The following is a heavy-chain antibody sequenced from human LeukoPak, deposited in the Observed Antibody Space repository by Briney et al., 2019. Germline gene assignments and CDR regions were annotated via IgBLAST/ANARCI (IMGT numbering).Heavy chain of an antibody. J-gene: IGHJ4*02. CDR1: GFIFSDYS. V-gene: IGHV3-11*01. CDR3: ARDKSQIEY. CDR2: ISGSELTI. Sequence: LGGSLRLSCAASGFIFSDYSMSWIRQAPGKGLESVAHISGSELTIYCSDSVRGRFTISRDNAKSSMYLQMNSLRVDDTAVYYCARDKSQIEYWGQGILVTVSS.